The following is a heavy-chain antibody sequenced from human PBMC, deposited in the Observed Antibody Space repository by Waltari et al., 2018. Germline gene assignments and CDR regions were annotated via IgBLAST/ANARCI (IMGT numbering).Heavy chain of an antibody. CDR2: INHSGSN. J-gene: IGHJ4*02. V-gene: IGHV4-34*01. CDR1: GGSFSGYY. D-gene: IGHD5-12*01. Sequence: QVQLQQWGAGLLKPSETLSLTCAVYGGSFSGYYWGWIRQPPGKGLEWIGEINHSGSNNYNPALKSRVTIAVDTSKNQVALKLSSVTAADTAGYYCARGRGSVGYWGQGTLVTVSS. CDR3: ARGRGSVGY.